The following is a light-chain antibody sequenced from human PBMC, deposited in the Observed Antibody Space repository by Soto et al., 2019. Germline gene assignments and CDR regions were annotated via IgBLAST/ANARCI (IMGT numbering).Light chain of an antibody. Sequence: EIVLTQSPGTLSLSPGERATLSCRASQSLSKSHLAWYQQKPGQSPRLLIYDASSRATGIAVRFSGSGSGTDFTLSISRLEPEDFAVYFCQHYDDSPPFTFGQGTKLEIQ. CDR1: QSLSKSH. CDR2: DAS. J-gene: IGKJ2*01. V-gene: IGKV3-20*01. CDR3: QHYDDSPPFT.